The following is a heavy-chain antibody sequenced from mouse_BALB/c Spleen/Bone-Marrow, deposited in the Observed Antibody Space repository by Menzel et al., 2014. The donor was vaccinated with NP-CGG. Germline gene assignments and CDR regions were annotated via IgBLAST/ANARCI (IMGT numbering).Heavy chain of an antibody. CDR2: IDPSGSEI. D-gene: IGHD2-3*01. V-gene: IGHV1-69*02. CDR3: ARALGDGYYYAMDY. J-gene: IGHJ4*01. CDR1: RHTFNPYW. Sequence: QGQLQQAWAARLKPGGPFKMSCRASRHTFNPYWTKWGQPRAGRGLEWIGRIDPSGSEIHYNQKFKDKATLTVDKSSSTAYIQLSSLTSEDSAVYYCARALGDGYYYAMDYWGQGTSVTVSS.